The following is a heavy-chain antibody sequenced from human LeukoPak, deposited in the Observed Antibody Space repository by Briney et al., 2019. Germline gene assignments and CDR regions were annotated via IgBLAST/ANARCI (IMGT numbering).Heavy chain of an antibody. D-gene: IGHD3-10*01. Sequence: SETLSLTCAVYGGSFSGYYWSWIRQPPGKGLEWIGEINHSGSTNYNPSLKSRVTISVDTSKNQFSLKLSSVTAADTAVYYCARHYVDYYGSGSYGYYYYMDVWGKGTTVTISS. J-gene: IGHJ6*03. CDR1: GGSFSGYY. CDR2: INHSGST. CDR3: ARHYVDYYGSGSYGYYYYMDV. V-gene: IGHV4-34*01.